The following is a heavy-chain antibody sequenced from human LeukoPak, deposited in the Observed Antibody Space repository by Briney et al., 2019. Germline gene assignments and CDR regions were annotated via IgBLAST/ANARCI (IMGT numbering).Heavy chain of an antibody. J-gene: IGHJ4*02. CDR1: GFTFSSYA. D-gene: IGHD5-12*01. CDR3: ARQGGYSGYETNFDY. Sequence: SGGSLRLSCAASGFTFSSYAMHWVRQAPGKGLEYVSAISSNGGSTYYANSVKGRFTISRDNSKNTLYLQMGSLRAEDMAVYYCARQGGYSGYETNFDYWGQGTLVTVSS. V-gene: IGHV3-64*01. CDR2: ISSNGGST.